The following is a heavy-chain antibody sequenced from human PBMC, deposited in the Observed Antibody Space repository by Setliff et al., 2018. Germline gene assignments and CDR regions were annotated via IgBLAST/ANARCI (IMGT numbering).Heavy chain of an antibody. D-gene: IGHD3-10*01. CDR2: ISRGGSTI. J-gene: IGHJ6*03. V-gene: IGHV3-11*04. CDR3: ARARSPHLSLIYHMDV. Sequence: PGGSLRLSCAASGFTFSDYYMNWIRQAPGKGLEWLSYISRGGSTIYYADSVKGRFIISRDNAKNSLYLQMNSLRAEDTAVYYCARARSPHLSLIYHMDVWGKGTTVTVSS. CDR1: GFTFSDYY.